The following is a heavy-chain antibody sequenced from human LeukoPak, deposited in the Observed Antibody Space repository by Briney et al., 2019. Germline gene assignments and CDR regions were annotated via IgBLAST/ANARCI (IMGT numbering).Heavy chain of an antibody. CDR2: ISAYNGNT. D-gene: IGHD3-22*01. J-gene: IGHJ4*02. Sequence: ASVKVSCKASGYTFTSYGISWVRQAPGQGLEWMGWISAYNGNTNYAQKLQGRVTMTTDTSTSTAYMELRSLRSDDTAVYYCARQGDYDSSGYYYSGGSDYWGQGTLVTVSS. CDR3: ARQGDYDSSGYYYSGGSDY. CDR1: GYTFTSYG. V-gene: IGHV1-18*01.